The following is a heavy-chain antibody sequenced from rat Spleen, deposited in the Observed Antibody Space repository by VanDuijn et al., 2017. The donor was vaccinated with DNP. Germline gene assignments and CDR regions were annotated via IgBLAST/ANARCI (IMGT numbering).Heavy chain of an antibody. CDR1: GFTFSDYY. CDR2: ISYNGGSP. Sequence: EVQLVESGGGPVQPGRSLKLSCAVSGFTFSDYYMAWVRQAPAKGLEWVATISYNGGSPYYRDSVKGRFTISRDNAQSTLYLQMDSLRSEDTATYYCARLEQLHWFAYWGQGTLVTVSS. V-gene: IGHV5-7*01. J-gene: IGHJ3*01. D-gene: IGHD1-2*01. CDR3: ARLEQLHWFAY.